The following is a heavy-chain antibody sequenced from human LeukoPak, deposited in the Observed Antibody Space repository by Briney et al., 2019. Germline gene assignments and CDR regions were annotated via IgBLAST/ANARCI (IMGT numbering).Heavy chain of an antibody. D-gene: IGHD3-3*01. J-gene: IGHJ5*02. Sequence: GGSLRLSCAASGFTFSSYAMHWVRQAPGKGLEWVAVISYDGSNKYYADSVKGRFTISRDNSKNTLYLQMNSLRAEDTAVYYCARDSKKYYDFWSSYYSSWFDPWGQGTLVTVSS. CDR2: ISYDGSNK. CDR3: ARDSKKYYDFWSSYYSSWFDP. CDR1: GFTFSSYA. V-gene: IGHV3-30*04.